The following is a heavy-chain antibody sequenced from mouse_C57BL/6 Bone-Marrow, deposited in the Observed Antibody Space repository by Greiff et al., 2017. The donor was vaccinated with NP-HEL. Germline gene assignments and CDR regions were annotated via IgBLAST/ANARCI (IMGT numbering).Heavy chain of an antibody. CDR2: IYPGDGDT. V-gene: IGHV1-82*01. CDR3: AIITTEDY. Sequence: VQLQQSGPELVKPGASVKISCKASGYAFSSSWMNWVKQRPGKGLEWIGRIYPGDGDTNYNGKFKGKATLTADKSSSTAYMQLSSLTSEDSAVYFCAIITTEDYWGQGTSVTVSS. CDR1: GYAFSSSW. D-gene: IGHD1-1*01. J-gene: IGHJ4*01.